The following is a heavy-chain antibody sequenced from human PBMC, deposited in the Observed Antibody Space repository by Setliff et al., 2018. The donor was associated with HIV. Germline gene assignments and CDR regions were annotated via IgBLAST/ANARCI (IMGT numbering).Heavy chain of an antibody. V-gene: IGHV4-31*02. J-gene: IGHJ6*02. D-gene: IGHD2-15*01. CDR2: IYYSGAT. Sequence: NPSETLSLTCTVSGGPINSGSYYWGWIRQHPGKGLEWIGYIYYSGATYYNPSLESRLDISVDTSKNQFSLRLNSVTAADSAVYYCARGSGDVFLIAASSGDVWGQGTTVTVSS. CDR1: GGPINSGSYY. CDR3: ARGSGDVFLIAASSGDV.